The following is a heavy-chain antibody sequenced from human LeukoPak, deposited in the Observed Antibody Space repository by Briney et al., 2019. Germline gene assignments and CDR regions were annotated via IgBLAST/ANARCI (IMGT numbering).Heavy chain of an antibody. V-gene: IGHV1-46*01. Sequence: ASVKVSCKASGYTFTSYYMHWVRQAPGQGLEWMGIINPSGGSTSYAQKFQGRVTMTRDTSTSTVYMELSSLRSEDTAAYYCARDQDYYDSSGYLSSGLDYWGQGTLVTVSS. CDR3: ARDQDYYDSSGYLSSGLDY. CDR2: INPSGGST. J-gene: IGHJ4*02. D-gene: IGHD3-22*01. CDR1: GYTFTSYY.